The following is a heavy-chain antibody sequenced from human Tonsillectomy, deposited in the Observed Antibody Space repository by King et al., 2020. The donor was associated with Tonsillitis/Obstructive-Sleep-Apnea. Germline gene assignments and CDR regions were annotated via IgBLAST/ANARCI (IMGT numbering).Heavy chain of an antibody. V-gene: IGHV3-7*01. Sequence: VQLVESGGDLVQPGGSLRLSCAASGFTFSSDWMSWVRQAPGKGLEWVATLNQDGSDIYYVDSVKGRFTISRDNAKNPLYLQMNSLRADDTAVYYCARDGSSGWSPMEYWGQGTLVTVSS. CDR2: LNQDGSDI. D-gene: IGHD6-19*01. CDR1: GFTFSSDW. CDR3: ARDGSSGWSPMEY. J-gene: IGHJ4*02.